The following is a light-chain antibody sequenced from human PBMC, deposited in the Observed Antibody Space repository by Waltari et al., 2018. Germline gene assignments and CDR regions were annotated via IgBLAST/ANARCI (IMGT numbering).Light chain of an antibody. CDR1: STDVGGYNL. J-gene: IGLJ3*02. V-gene: IGLV2-23*02. Sequence: QSALTQPASVSGSPGQSITISCTGSSTDVGGYNLVSWYQQHPGKPPKLVIYDVSKRPSGVSTRFSAGKSGNMASLTLAGLQTEDEANYYCCSYAGSTTISVFGVGTKLTV. CDR2: DVS. CDR3: CSYAGSTTISV.